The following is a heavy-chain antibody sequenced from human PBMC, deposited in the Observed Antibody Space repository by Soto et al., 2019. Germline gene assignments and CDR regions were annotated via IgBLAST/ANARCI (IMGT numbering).Heavy chain of an antibody. V-gene: IGHV4-31*03. Sequence: SETLSLTCTVSGGSISSGGYYWSWIRQHPGKGLEWIGYIYYSGSTYYNPSLKSRVTISVDTSKDQFSLKLSSVTAADTAVYYCARDRGTGYYLTAFDIWGQGTMVT. J-gene: IGHJ3*02. CDR1: GGSISSGGYY. CDR2: IYYSGST. CDR3: ARDRGTGYYLTAFDI. D-gene: IGHD3-10*01.